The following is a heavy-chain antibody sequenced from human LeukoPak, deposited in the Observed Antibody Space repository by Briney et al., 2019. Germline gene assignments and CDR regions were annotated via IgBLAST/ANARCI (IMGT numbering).Heavy chain of an antibody. CDR1: GGSFSGYY. V-gene: IGHV4-34*01. Sequence: PSETLSLTCAVYGGSFSGYYWSWIPQPPGKGLEWIGEINHSGSTNYNPSLKSRVTISVDTSKNQFSLKLSSVTAADTAVYYCARGYGYSSGWYYYGMDVWAQGTTVTVSS. D-gene: IGHD6-19*01. CDR3: ARGYGYSSGWYYYGMDV. CDR2: INHSGST. J-gene: IGHJ6*02.